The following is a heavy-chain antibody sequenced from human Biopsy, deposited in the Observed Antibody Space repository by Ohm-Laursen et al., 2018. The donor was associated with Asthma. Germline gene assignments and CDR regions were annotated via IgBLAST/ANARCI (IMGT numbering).Heavy chain of an antibody. Sequence: SVKVSCKSLGGTFNTYVIGWVRQAPGQGLEWMGGINSVFGTTTYPQEFQDRVTITADDSTSTVYMELSSLRSEDTAVYYCARKAGSCISRTYYSLDFWGQGTLVTVSS. CDR3: ARKAGSCISRTYYSLDF. J-gene: IGHJ4*02. D-gene: IGHD1-26*01. CDR2: INSVFGTT. V-gene: IGHV1-69*13. CDR1: GGTFNTYV.